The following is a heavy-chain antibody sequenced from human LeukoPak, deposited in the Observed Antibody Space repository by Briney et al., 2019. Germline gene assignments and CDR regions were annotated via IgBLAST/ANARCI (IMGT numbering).Heavy chain of an antibody. CDR2: INHSGST. J-gene: IGHJ3*02. CDR1: GGSISSSSYY. V-gene: IGHV4-39*07. CDR3: ARRYFDWLFTRSAFDI. Sequence: SETLSLTCTVSGGSISSSSYYWGWIRQPPGKGLEWIGEINHSGSTNYNPSLKSRVTISVDTSKNQFSLKLSSVTAADTAVYYCARRYFDWLFTRSAFDIWGQGTMVTVSS. D-gene: IGHD3-9*01.